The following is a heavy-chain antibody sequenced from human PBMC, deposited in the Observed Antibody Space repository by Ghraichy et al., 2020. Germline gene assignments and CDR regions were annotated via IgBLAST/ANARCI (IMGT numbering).Heavy chain of an antibody. V-gene: IGHV1-3*01. J-gene: IGHJ3*02. CDR3: ARDRVMYSRYHDAFDI. CDR1: GYTFTTYT. D-gene: IGHD5-12*01. CDR2: INPGDGDT. Sequence: ASVKVSCKASGYTFTTYTIHWVRQAPGQGLEWMGWINPGDGDTKYSQNFQGRVTITRDISASTTDMELSSLRSEDTAVYYCARDRVMYSRYHDAFDIWGQGTMVIVSS.